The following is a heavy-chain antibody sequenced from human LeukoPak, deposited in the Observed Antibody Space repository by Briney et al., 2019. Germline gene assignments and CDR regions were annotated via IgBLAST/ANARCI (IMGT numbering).Heavy chain of an antibody. D-gene: IGHD2-2*02. J-gene: IGHJ4*02. V-gene: IGHV4-34*01. Sequence: SETLSLTCAVYGGSLSGYYWSWIRQPPGKGLEWIGEINHSGSTNYNPSLKSRVTISVDTSKNQFSLKLSSVTAAGTAVYYCARYPLGYCSSTSCYTFDYWGQGTLDTVSS. CDR3: ARYPLGYCSSTSCYTFDY. CDR1: GGSLSGYY. CDR2: INHSGST.